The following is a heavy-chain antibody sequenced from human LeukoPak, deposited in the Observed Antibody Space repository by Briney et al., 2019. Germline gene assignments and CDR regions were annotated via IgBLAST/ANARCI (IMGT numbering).Heavy chain of an antibody. CDR3: ARQSGYTDCSSTSCPPDY. D-gene: IGHD2-2*01. Sequence: GESLKISCKGSGYSFTHYWIGWVRQMPGKGLEWMGIIYPGDSDTRYSPSFQGQVTISADKSISTAYLQWSSLKASDTAMYYCARQSGYTDCSSTSCPPDYWGQGTLVTVSS. V-gene: IGHV5-51*01. CDR2: IYPGDSDT. CDR1: GYSFTHYW. J-gene: IGHJ4*02.